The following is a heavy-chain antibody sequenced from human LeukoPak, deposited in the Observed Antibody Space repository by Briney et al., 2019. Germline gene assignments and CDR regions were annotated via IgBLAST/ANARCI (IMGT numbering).Heavy chain of an antibody. D-gene: IGHD1-1*01. J-gene: IGHJ4*02. Sequence: PGGSLRLPCAASGFTFSSYSMNWVRQAPGKGLEWASSINSPSYIYYADSVKGRFTISRDNAKNSLYLQMNSLRAEDTAVYYCAYYHVNEEPPTFWGQGTLVTVSS. CDR3: AYYHVNEEPPTF. V-gene: IGHV3-21*01. CDR1: GFTFSSYS. CDR2: INSPSYI.